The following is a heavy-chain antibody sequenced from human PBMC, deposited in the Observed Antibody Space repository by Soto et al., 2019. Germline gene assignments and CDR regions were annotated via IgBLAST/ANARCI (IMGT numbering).Heavy chain of an antibody. CDR3: ARHGIPIAAALCYWFDP. V-gene: IGHV5-10-1*01. D-gene: IGHD6-13*01. CDR1: GYRFSSYL. Sequence: PGESLKISCKGSGYRFSSYLIILVRPLPGKGLEWMGRIDPSDSYTNYSPSFQGHVTISADKSISTAYLQWSSLKASDTAMYYCARHGIPIAAALCYWFDPWGQGTLVTVSS. J-gene: IGHJ5*02. CDR2: IDPSDSYT.